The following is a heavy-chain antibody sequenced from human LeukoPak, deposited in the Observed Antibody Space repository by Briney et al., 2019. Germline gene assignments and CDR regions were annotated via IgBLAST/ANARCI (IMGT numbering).Heavy chain of an antibody. CDR2: ISYDGSDK. V-gene: IGHV3-30*04. CDR3: TSLTRGY. J-gene: IGHJ4*02. D-gene: IGHD3-10*01. CDR1: GFPFSSYA. Sequence: GGSLRLSCAASGFPFSSYALHWVRQAPGKGLEWVAVISYDGSDKYYADSVKGRFTISRDNSKNTLYLQMNSLKTEDTAVYYCTSLTRGYWGQGTLVTVSS.